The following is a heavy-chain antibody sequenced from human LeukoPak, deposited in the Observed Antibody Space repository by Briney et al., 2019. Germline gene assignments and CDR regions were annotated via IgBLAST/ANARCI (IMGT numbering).Heavy chain of an antibody. J-gene: IGHJ6*03. CDR2: INPSDGAT. CDR3: ATEQRGALSGDLGGLFASYYTYYYMDV. D-gene: IGHD3-16*01. Sequence: ASVKVSCKASGYTFTMYYIHWVRQAPGQGLEWMGMINPSDGATTYAQRFQGRVTMTRDMSTTTVYMDLRSLRSEDTAVYFCATEQRGALSGDLGGLFASYYTYYYMDVWGRGTTVTVSS. V-gene: IGHV1-46*01. CDR1: GYTFTMYY.